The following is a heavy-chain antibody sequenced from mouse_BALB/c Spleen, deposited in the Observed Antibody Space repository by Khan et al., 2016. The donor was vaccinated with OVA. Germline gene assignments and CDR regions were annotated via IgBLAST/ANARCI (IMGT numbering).Heavy chain of an antibody. CDR3: AISNYFGSSLYAVDY. CDR1: GYTFTSYW. J-gene: IGHJ4*01. D-gene: IGHD1-1*01. V-gene: IGHV1S41*01. CDR2: IAPGSGST. Sequence: DLVKPGASVKLSCKATGYTFTSYWINWIKQRPGQGLEWIGRIAPGSGSTSYNEMFKVKAILTVDTSSTTASIQLSSLSSEDSAVYFCAISNYFGSSLYAVDYWGQGTSVTVSS.